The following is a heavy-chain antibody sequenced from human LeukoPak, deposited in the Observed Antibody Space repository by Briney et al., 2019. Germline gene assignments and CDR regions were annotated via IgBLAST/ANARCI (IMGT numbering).Heavy chain of an antibody. V-gene: IGHV4-34*01. CDR3: ARADVLLWIGAPYSYYMVV. J-gene: IGHJ6*03. Sequence: SETLSLTCAIYGGSFSGYSWSWIRQPPGKGLEWIGEINHSGSTNYHPSLKSRVTISIDTAKKQFSLKLSSVTAADTAVYYCARADVLLWIGAPYSYYMVVWGKGTTVTVSS. CDR1: GGSFSGYS. CDR2: INHSGST. D-gene: IGHD3-10*01.